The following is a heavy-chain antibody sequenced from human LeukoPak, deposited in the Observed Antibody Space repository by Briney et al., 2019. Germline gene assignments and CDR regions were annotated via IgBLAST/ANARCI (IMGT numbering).Heavy chain of an antibody. D-gene: IGHD1-26*01. CDR2: IYYSGST. V-gene: IGHV4-59*12. CDR1: GGSISSYY. Sequence: SETLSLTCTVSGGSISSYYWSWIRQPPGKGLEWIGYIYYSGSTNYNPSLKSRVTISVDTSKNQFSLKLSSVTAADTAVYYCARLMVGATPDAFDIWGQGTKVTVSS. J-gene: IGHJ3*02. CDR3: ARLMVGATPDAFDI.